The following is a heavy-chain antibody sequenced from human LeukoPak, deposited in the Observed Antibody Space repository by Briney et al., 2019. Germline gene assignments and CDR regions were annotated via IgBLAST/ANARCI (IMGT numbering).Heavy chain of an antibody. CDR1: DDSFSSHY. V-gene: IGHV4-59*11. Sequence: PSETLSLTCAVSDDSFSSHYWTWIRQPPGEGLEWIGYISYIGSTNYNPSLKSRVTISIDTSKNQSSLKLSSVTAADTAVYYCARDLVTVTKGFDIWGQGTMVSVSS. D-gene: IGHD4-17*01. J-gene: IGHJ3*02. CDR2: ISYIGST. CDR3: ARDLVTVTKGFDI.